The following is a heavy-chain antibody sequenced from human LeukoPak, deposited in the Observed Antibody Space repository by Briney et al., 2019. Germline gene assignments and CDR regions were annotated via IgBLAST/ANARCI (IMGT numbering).Heavy chain of an antibody. J-gene: IGHJ6*03. Sequence: PSETLSLTCAVYGGSFSGYYWSWIRQPPGKGLEWIGEINHSGSTNYNPSLKSRVTISVDTSKNQFSLKLSSVTAADTAVYYCARVPGYCSSTSCYLGGYYYYYMDVWGKGTTVTVSS. CDR1: GGSFSGYY. CDR2: INHSGST. V-gene: IGHV4-34*01. D-gene: IGHD2-2*01. CDR3: ARVPGYCSSTSCYLGGYYYYYMDV.